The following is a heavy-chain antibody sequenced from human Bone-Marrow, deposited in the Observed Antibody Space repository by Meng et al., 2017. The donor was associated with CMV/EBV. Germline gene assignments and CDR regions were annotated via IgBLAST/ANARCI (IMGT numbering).Heavy chain of an antibody. Sequence: SETLSLTCTVSGGSVSSGSYYWGWIRQPPGKGLEWIGSIYYSGSTYYNPSLKGRVTISVDTSKNQFSLKLSSVTAADTAVYYCARQPFGYSSSWYYFDYWGQGTLVTVSS. CDR1: GGSVSSGSYY. CDR3: ARQPFGYSSSWYYFDY. J-gene: IGHJ4*02. CDR2: IYYSGST. D-gene: IGHD6-13*01. V-gene: IGHV4-39*01.